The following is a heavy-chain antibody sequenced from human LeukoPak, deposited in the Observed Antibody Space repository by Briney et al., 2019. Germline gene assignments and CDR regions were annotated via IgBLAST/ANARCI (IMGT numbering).Heavy chain of an antibody. CDR3: AIESHYYGSGSHDAFDI. CDR1: GYTFTGYY. V-gene: IGHV1-46*01. CDR2: INPSGGST. J-gene: IGHJ3*02. Sequence: ASVKVSCKASGYTFTGYYMHWVRQAPGQGLEWMGIINPSGGSTSYAQKFQGRVTMTRDMSASTVYMELSSLRSEDTAVYYCAIESHYYGSGSHDAFDIWGQGTMVTVSS. D-gene: IGHD3-10*01.